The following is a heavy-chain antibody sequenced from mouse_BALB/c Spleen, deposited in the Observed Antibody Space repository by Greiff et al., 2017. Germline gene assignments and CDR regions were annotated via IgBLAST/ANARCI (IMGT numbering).Heavy chain of an antibody. D-gene: IGHD2-4*01. CDR2: ISYDGSN. Sequence: DVQLQESGPGLVKPSQSLSLTCSVTGYSITSGYYWNWIRQFPGNKLEWMGYISYDGSNNYNPSLKNRISITRDTSKNQFFLKLNSVTTEDTATYYCAREGLRYWGQGTLVTVSA. J-gene: IGHJ3*01. CDR1: GYSITSGYY. CDR3: AREGLRY. V-gene: IGHV3-6*02.